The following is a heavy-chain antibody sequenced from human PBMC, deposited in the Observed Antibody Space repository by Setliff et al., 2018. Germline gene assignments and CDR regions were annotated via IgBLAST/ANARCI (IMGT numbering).Heavy chain of an antibody. Sequence: GASVKVSCKASGYTLTSYYIHWLRQAPGQGPEWMGIFNPGGSTSSSVETFQGRVTMTGDTSTNTVYTELSSLRSEDTAVYYCARGGLAAAGRKGVFEHWGQGSLVT. CDR3: ARGGLAAAGRKGVFEH. D-gene: IGHD6-13*01. CDR2: FNPGGSTS. J-gene: IGHJ4*02. CDR1: GYTLTSYY. V-gene: IGHV1-46*01.